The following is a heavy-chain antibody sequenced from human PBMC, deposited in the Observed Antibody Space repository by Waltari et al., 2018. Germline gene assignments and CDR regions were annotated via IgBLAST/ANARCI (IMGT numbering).Heavy chain of an antibody. CDR3: ASRNSSGWYNYFDY. CDR2: IYHSGST. D-gene: IGHD6-19*01. J-gene: IGHJ4*02. V-gene: IGHV4-38-2*02. CDR1: GYSISSGYY. Sequence: QVQLQESGPGLVKPSETLSLTCTVSGYSISSGYYWGWIRQPPGKGLEWIGSIYHSGSTYYNPSLKSRVTISVDTSKNQFSLKLSSVTAADTAVYYCASRNSSGWYNYFDYWGQGTLVTVSS.